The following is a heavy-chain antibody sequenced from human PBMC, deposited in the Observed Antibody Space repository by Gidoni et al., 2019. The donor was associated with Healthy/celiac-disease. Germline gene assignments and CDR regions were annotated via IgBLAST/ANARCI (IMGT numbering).Heavy chain of an antibody. CDR2: INHSGST. V-gene: IGHV4-34*01. CDR3: ARATPIVVVVAATVNWFDP. J-gene: IGHJ5*02. Sequence: IGEINHSGSTNHNPSLKSRVTISVDTSKNQFSLKLSSVTAADTAVYYCARATPIVVVVAATVNWFDPWGQGTLVTVSS. D-gene: IGHD2-15*01.